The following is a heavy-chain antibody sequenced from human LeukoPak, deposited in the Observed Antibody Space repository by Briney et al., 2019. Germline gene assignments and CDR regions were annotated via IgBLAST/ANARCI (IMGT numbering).Heavy chain of an antibody. D-gene: IGHD1-14*01. V-gene: IGHV3-13*01. Sequence: GGSLRLSCAASGFTFSSYDMHWVRQATGKGLEWVSAIGTAGDTYYPGSVKGRFTISRDNSKNTLYLQMNSLRAEDTAVYYCARENRKAYYFDYWGQGTLVTVSS. CDR1: GFTFSSYD. CDR2: IGTAGDT. J-gene: IGHJ4*02. CDR3: ARENRKAYYFDY.